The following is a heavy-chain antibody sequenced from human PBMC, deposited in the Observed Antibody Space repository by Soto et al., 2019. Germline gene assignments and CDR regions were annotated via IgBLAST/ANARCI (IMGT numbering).Heavy chain of an antibody. Sequence: GESLKISCAASGFTFSSYAMSWVRQAPGKGLEWVSAISGSGGSTYYADSVKGRFTISRDNSKNTLYLQMNSLRAEDTAVYYCAKDREWFGELFTFDPWGQGTLVTVS. J-gene: IGHJ5*02. V-gene: IGHV3-23*01. CDR2: ISGSGGST. D-gene: IGHD3-10*01. CDR3: AKDREWFGELFTFDP. CDR1: GFTFSSYA.